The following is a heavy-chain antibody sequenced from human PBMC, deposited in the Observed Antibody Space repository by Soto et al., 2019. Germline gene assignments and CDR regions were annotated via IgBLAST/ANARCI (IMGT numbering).Heavy chain of an antibody. D-gene: IGHD2-2*01. J-gene: IGHJ4*02. Sequence: TLSLTCTVSGGSISSGGYYWSWIRQHPGKGLEWIGYIYYSGSTYYNPSLKSRVTISVDTSKNQFSLKLSSVTAADTAVYYCASRGYCSSTSCFDYWGQGTLVTVSS. CDR2: IYYSGST. V-gene: IGHV4-31*03. CDR1: GGSISSGGYY. CDR3: ASRGYCSSTSCFDY.